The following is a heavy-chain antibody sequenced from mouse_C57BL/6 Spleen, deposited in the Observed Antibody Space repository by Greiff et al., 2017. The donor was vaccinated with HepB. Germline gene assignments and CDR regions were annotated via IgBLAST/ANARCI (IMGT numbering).Heavy chain of an antibody. V-gene: IGHV1-82*01. D-gene: IGHD1-1*01. CDR1: GYAFSSSW. Sequence: VQLQQSGPKLVKPGASVKISCKASGYAFSSSWMNWVKQRPGKGLEWIGRIYPGDGDTNYNGKFKGKATLTADKSSSTAYMQLSSLTSEDSAVYFCARWDYYGSRVFDYWGQGTTLTVSS. CDR2: IYPGDGDT. CDR3: ARWDYYGSRVFDY. J-gene: IGHJ2*01.